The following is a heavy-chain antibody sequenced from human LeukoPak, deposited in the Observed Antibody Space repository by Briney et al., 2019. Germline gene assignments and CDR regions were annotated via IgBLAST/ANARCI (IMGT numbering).Heavy chain of an antibody. CDR3: ARADILVAVNSYYYYYMDV. CDR2: ITPLLGPA. CDR1: GGTFSSYA. Sequence: GASVKVSCKTSGGTFSSYAINWVRQAPGQGLEWMGGITPLLGPANYAQKFQGRVRITADTSTSTAYMELSGLRSEDTALYYCARADILVAVNSYYYYYMDVWGKGTTVTISS. J-gene: IGHJ6*03. D-gene: IGHD2-15*01. V-gene: IGHV1-69*10.